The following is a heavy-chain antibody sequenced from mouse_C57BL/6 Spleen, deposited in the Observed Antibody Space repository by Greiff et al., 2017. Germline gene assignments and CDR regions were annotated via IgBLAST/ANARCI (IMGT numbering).Heavy chain of an antibody. CDR1: GYTFTSYW. J-gene: IGHJ3*01. V-gene: IGHV1-50*01. CDR2: IDPSDSYT. D-gene: IGHD1-1*01. Sequence: VQLQQPGAELVKPGASVKLSCKASGYTFTSYWMQWVKQRPGQGLEWIGEIDPSDSYTNYNQKFKGKATLTVDTSSSTAYMQLSSLTSEDSAVYYCARSGLLRYWFAYWGQGTLATVSA. CDR3: ARSGLLRYWFAY.